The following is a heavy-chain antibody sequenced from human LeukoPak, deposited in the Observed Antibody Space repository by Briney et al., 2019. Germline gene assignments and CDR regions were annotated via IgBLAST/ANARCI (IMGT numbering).Heavy chain of an antibody. CDR1: GFTFDDYA. CDR2: ISWNSGSI. J-gene: IGHJ4*02. Sequence: PGGSLRLSCAASGFTFDDYAMHWVRQAPGKGLEWVSGISWNSGSIGYADSVKGRFTISRDNAKNSLYLQMNSLRAEDTALYYCAKAGGSSGWPDSDYWGQGTLVTVSS. CDR3: AKAGGSSGWPDSDY. V-gene: IGHV3-9*01. D-gene: IGHD6-19*01.